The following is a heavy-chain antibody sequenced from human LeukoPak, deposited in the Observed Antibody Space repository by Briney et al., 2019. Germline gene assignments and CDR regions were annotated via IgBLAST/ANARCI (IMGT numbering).Heavy chain of an antibody. CDR3: ASLRGYSGYDPFDY. Sequence: PSETLSLTCTVSGGSVSSYYWTWIRQPPGKGLEWLGYIYYSGSTNYNTSLKSRVTISVDTSKNQFSLKLSSVTAADTAVYYCASLRGYSGYDPFDYWGQGALVTVSS. J-gene: IGHJ4*02. V-gene: IGHV4-59*08. D-gene: IGHD5-12*01. CDR1: GGSVSSYY. CDR2: IYYSGST.